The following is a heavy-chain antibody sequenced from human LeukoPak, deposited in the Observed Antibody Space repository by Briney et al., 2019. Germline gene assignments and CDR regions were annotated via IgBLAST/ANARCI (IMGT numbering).Heavy chain of an antibody. V-gene: IGHV4-34*01. Sequence: SETLALTCAVYGGSFSGYYWIWIRQPSGKGRGGIGEINHSGSTNYNPSLKSRVTISVDTSKNQFSLKLSSVTAADTAVYYCARGRIRYRAFDIWGQGTMVTVSS. CDR3: ARGRIRYRAFDI. CDR1: GGSFSGYY. CDR2: INHSGST. D-gene: IGHD3-9*01. J-gene: IGHJ3*02.